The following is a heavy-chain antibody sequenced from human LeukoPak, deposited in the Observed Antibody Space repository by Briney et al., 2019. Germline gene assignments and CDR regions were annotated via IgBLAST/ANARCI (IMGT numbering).Heavy chain of an antibody. CDR1: GGTFSSYA. J-gene: IGHJ4*02. V-gene: IGHV1-69*05. CDR2: IIPIFGTA. D-gene: IGHD3-10*01. CDR3: ARELPMVRGVLDY. Sequence: SVKVSCKASGGTFSSYAISWVRQAPGQGLEWMGRIIPIFGTANYAQKFQGRVTITTDESTSTAYMELSSVRSEDTAVYYCARELPMVRGVLDYRGQGTLVTVSS.